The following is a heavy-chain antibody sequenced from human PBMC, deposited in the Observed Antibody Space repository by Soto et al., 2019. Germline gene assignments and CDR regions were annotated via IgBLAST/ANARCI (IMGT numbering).Heavy chain of an antibody. CDR1: GGSFNDYY. Sequence: QVQLQQWGAGLLKPSETLSLTCAVYGGSFNDYYWSWIRQPPGKGLEWIGEINHSGSTNYNPSLKSRVTISVDMSKHQFSLKLNSMTAADTAVYYCARGRKQLVLAYYDYYGMDVWGQGPTVTVSS. J-gene: IGHJ6*02. D-gene: IGHD6-13*01. V-gene: IGHV4-34*01. CDR3: ARGRKQLVLAYYDYYGMDV. CDR2: INHSGST.